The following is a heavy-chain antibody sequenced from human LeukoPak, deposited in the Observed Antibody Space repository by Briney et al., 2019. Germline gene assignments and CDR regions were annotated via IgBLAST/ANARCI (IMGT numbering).Heavy chain of an antibody. V-gene: IGHV3-23*01. D-gene: IGHD2-15*01. J-gene: IGHJ4*02. CDR1: GFTFSSYA. CDR2: IGGSGGST. Sequence: GGSLRLSCAAFGFTFSSYAMSWVRQAPGKGLEWVSAIGGSGGSTYYADSVKGRFTISRDNSKNTLYLQMNSLRAEDTAVYYCAKERNIVVVVAATNWGQGTLVTVSS. CDR3: AKERNIVVVVAATN.